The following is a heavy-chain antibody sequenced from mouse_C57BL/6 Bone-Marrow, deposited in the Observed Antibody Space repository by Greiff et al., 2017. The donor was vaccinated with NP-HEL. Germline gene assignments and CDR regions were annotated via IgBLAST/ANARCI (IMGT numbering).Heavy chain of an antibody. CDR1: GYTFTDYY. Sequence: EVQLQQSGPELVKPGASVKISCKASGYTFTDYYMNWVKQSHGKSLEWIGDINPNNGGTSYNQKFKGKATLTVDKSSSTAYMELRSLTSEDSAVYYCARRADYYGSSLYFDYWGQGTTLTVSS. D-gene: IGHD1-1*01. CDR2: INPNNGGT. V-gene: IGHV1-26*01. CDR3: ARRADYYGSSLYFDY. J-gene: IGHJ2*01.